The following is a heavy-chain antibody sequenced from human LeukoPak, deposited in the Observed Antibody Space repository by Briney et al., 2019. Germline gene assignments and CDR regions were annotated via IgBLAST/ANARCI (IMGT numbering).Heavy chain of an antibody. CDR1: GFTFDDYA. Sequence: GGSLRLSCAASGFTFDDYAMHWVRQAPGKGLEWVSGISWNSGSIGYADSVKGRFTISRDNAKNSLYLQMNSLRTEDTALYYCAKNKHPAYGDYPPYGMDVWGQGTTVTVSS. V-gene: IGHV3-9*01. CDR2: ISWNSGSI. D-gene: IGHD4-17*01. CDR3: AKNKHPAYGDYPPYGMDV. J-gene: IGHJ6*02.